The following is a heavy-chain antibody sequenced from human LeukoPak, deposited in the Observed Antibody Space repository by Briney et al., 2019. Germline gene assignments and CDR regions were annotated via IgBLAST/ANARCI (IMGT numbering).Heavy chain of an antibody. J-gene: IGHJ4*02. CDR2: INPSDGST. CDR1: GYAFTNYY. Sequence: GASVKVSCKASGYAFTNYYMYWVRQAPGQGLEWMGIINPSDGSTSYAQKFQGRVTMTRDTSTSTVYTELSSLRSDDTAVYYCARDYYGGHNLYNFDFWGQGTRVIVSS. D-gene: IGHD3-10*01. CDR3: ARDYYGGHNLYNFDF. V-gene: IGHV1-46*01.